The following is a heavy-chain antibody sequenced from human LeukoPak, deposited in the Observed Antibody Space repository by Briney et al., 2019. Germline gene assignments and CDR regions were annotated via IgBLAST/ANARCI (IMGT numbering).Heavy chain of an antibody. CDR3: AKDSSSGYYYPNTAFDY. V-gene: IGHV3-23*01. CDR1: GFTFSSYA. D-gene: IGHD3-22*01. CDR2: ISGSGGST. Sequence: VGSLRLSCAASGFTFSSYAMSWVRQAPGKGLEWVSAISGSGGSTYYADSVKGRFTISRDNSKNTLYLQMNSLRAEDTAVYYCAKDSSSGYYYPNTAFDYWGQATPVTVSS. J-gene: IGHJ4*02.